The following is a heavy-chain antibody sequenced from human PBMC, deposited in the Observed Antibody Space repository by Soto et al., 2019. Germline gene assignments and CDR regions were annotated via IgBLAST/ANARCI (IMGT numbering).Heavy chain of an antibody. CDR3: ARDRRDGTRPLGHDAFDI. CDR2: IYSGGST. D-gene: IGHD7-27*01. Sequence: HPGGSLRLSCAASGFTVSSNYMSWVRQAPGKGLEWVSVIYSGGSTYYADSVKGRFTISRDNSKNTLYLQMNSLRAEDTAVYYCARDRRDGTRPLGHDAFDIWGQGTMVTVSS. J-gene: IGHJ3*02. V-gene: IGHV3-53*01. CDR1: GFTVSSNY.